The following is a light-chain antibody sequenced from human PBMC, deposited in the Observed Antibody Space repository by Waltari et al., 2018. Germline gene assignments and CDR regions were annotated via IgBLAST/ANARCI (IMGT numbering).Light chain of an antibody. CDR1: SSSTGRKT. CDR2: SNN. J-gene: IGLJ2*01. V-gene: IGLV1-44*01. CDR3: AAWDDSLKGV. Sequence: HSVLTQPPSVSGTPGQRVTLPCSGRSSSTGRKTVTWYQQLPGMAPKLLIYSNNQRPPGVPDRFSGSKSGTSASLAISGLQSEDEADYYCAAWDDSLKGVFGGGTKLTVL.